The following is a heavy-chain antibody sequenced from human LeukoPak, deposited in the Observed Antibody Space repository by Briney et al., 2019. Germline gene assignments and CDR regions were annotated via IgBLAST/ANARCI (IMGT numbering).Heavy chain of an antibody. D-gene: IGHD3-22*01. CDR3: ARVERITMIVVVTNDAFDI. J-gene: IGHJ3*02. CDR2: IIPIFGTA. Sequence: SVKVSCMASGGTFSSYAISWVRQAPGQGLEWMGGIIPIFGTANYAQKFQGRVTITADKSTSTAYMELSSLRSEDTAVYYCARVERITMIVVVTNDAFDIWGQGTMVTVSS. V-gene: IGHV1-69*06. CDR1: GGTFSSYA.